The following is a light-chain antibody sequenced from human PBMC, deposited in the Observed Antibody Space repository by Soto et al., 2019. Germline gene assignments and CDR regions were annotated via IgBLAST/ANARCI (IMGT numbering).Light chain of an antibody. CDR2: EVS. CDR1: SSDVGSYNY. V-gene: IGLV2-14*01. CDR3: SSYATSRDVL. J-gene: IGLJ2*01. Sequence: QSALTQPASVSGSPGQSITLSCTGTSSDVGSYNYVSWYQQHPGKAPKLMIYEVSDRPSGVSNRFSGSKSGNTASLTISGLQAEDEADYYCSSYATSRDVLFGGGTKLTVL.